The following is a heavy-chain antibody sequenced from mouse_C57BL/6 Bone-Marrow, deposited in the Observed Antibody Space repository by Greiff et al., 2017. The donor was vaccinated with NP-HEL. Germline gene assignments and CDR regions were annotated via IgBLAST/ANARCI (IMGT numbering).Heavy chain of an antibody. CDR3: ARGGGDVWYFDV. V-gene: IGHV5-16*01. J-gene: IGHJ1*03. Sequence: EVKLVESEGGLVQPGSSMKLSCTASGFTFSDYYMAWVRQVPEKGLEWVANINYDGSSTYYLDSLKSRFIISRDNAKNILYLQMSSLKSEDTATYYCARGGGDVWYFDVWGTGTTVTVSS. CDR2: INYDGSST. D-gene: IGHD3-3*01. CDR1: GFTFSDYY.